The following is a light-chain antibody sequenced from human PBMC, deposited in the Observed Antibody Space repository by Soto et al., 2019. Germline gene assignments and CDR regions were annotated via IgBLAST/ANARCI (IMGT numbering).Light chain of an antibody. V-gene: IGKV2-28*01. Sequence: DIVMTQSPLSLPVSPGEPASISCRSSQSLLHRNGYSSLDWYLQKPGQSPRLLIYLASTRASGVPEKFSASGSGTVFTLKISRVEAEDVGIYYCMKALQTPYSFGQGTKLEI. CDR1: QSLLHRNGYSS. CDR3: MKALQTPYS. J-gene: IGKJ2*01. CDR2: LAS.